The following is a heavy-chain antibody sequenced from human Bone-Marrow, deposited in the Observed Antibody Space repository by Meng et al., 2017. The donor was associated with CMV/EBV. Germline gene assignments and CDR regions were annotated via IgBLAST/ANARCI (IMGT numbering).Heavy chain of an antibody. CDR1: GATFSRYC. CDR2: ISSRGSYI. D-gene: IGHD3-16*02. Sequence: AASGATFSRYCMAWFRKSPGKRLEWVSSISSRGSYIDYADSVKGRFTIARDNANNSLYLQMHSLRAEDTAVYYCARDRSHVYFFDYWGQGTLVTVSS. J-gene: IGHJ4*02. V-gene: IGHV3-21*01. CDR3: ARDRSHVYFFDY.